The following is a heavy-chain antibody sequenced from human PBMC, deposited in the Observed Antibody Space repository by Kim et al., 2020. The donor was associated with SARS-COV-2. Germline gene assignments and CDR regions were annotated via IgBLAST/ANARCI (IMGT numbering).Heavy chain of an antibody. CDR2: INPSGGST. V-gene: IGHV1-46*01. J-gene: IGHJ4*02. CDR1: GYTFTSYY. Sequence: ASVKVSCKASGYTFTSYYMHWVRQAPGQGLEWMGIINPSGGSTSYAQKFQGRVTMTRDTSTSTVYMELSSLRSEDTAVYYCARVPRIYDSSGYYYDWGQGTLVTVSS. CDR3: ARVPRIYDSSGYYYD. D-gene: IGHD3-22*01.